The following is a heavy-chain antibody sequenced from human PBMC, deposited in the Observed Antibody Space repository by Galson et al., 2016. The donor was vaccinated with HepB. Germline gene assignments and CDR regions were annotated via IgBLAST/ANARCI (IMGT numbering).Heavy chain of an antibody. Sequence: SLRLSCAFSGFTFDDYAFHWVRQVPGKGLEWVSGISWNSGRIGYADSVKGRFTISRDNAKNSLYLQMNSLRAEDTAMYYCAKAAVCTRAFDIWGQGTRVTVSS. V-gene: IGHV3-9*01. D-gene: IGHD6-13*01. CDR1: GFTFDDYA. CDR2: ISWNSGRI. CDR3: AKAAVCTRAFDI. J-gene: IGHJ3*02.